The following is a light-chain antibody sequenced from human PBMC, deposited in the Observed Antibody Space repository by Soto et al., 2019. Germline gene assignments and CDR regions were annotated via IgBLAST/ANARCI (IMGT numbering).Light chain of an antibody. CDR2: DTS. CDR1: QSVINY. CDR3: QQFET. J-gene: IGKJ4*01. V-gene: IGKV3-11*01. Sequence: EIVLTQSPATLSLSPGERATLSCRASQSVINYLAWYQQKPGQAPRLLIYDTSNRATGIPARFSGSGSGTDFTLIISSLEPEDFAVYYCQQFETFGGGTKVEIK.